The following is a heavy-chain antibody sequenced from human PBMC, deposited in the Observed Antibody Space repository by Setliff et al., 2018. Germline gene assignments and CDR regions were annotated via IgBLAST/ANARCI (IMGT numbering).Heavy chain of an antibody. V-gene: IGHV4-31*03. J-gene: IGHJ3*02. Sequence: PSETLSLTCTVSGGSISSSSYYWGWIRQHPGKGLAWTGYIYYSGSTSYNPSLKSRVTISVDTSKNQFSLKLSSVTAADTAVYYCARDRRTVGARHAFDIWGQGTMVTVSS. CDR2: IYYSGST. CDR1: GGSISSSSYY. D-gene: IGHD1-26*01. CDR3: ARDRRTVGARHAFDI.